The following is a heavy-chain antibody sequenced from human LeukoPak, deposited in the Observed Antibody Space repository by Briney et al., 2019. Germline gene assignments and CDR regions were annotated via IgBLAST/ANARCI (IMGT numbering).Heavy chain of an antibody. V-gene: IGHV3-15*01. D-gene: IGHD3-10*01. CDR1: GFTFSNVW. J-gene: IGHJ4*02. CDR3: TTDRIVIRGVMFVFDY. Sequence: PGGSLRLSCAASGFTFSNVWMTWVRQAPEKGLEWVGRIKSKADGGTTDYAAPVKGSFTISRADSKSTLYLQMNSLKTEDTAVYYCTTDRIVIRGVMFVFDYWGQGTLVTVYS. CDR2: IKSKADGGTT.